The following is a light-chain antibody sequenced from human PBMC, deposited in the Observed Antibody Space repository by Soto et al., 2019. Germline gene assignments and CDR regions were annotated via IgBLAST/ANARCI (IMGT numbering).Light chain of an antibody. J-gene: IGKJ5*01. V-gene: IGKV3D-20*02. CDR1: QRLTRSY. Sequence: EIVLTQSPGTLSLSPGERATLSCRASQRLTRSYLAWYQQTPGQAPSLLIYGTSSRATGIPDRFSGSGSGTDFTLTISSLEPEDFAVYYCQQRSNWITFGQGTRLEIK. CDR3: QQRSNWIT. CDR2: GTS.